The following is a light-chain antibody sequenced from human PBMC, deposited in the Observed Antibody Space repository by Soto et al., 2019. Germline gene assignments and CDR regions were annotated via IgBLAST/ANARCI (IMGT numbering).Light chain of an antibody. CDR1: SSNIGSNY. V-gene: IGLV1-51*01. CDR3: GTWDSSLPVSVV. CDR2: DNN. J-gene: IGLJ2*01. Sequence: QSVLTQPPSVSAAPGEKVSISCSGGSSNIGSNYVSWYQQLPGAAPKLLIYDNNKRPSGIPDRFSGSTSGTSATLGITGLKTGDEADYYCGTWDSSLPVSVVFGGGTKLTVL.